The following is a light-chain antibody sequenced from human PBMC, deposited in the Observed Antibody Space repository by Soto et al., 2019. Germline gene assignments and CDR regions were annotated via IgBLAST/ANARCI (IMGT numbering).Light chain of an antibody. V-gene: IGKV3-11*01. CDR1: QSVSSTY. J-gene: IGKJ1*01. CDR2: DAS. CDR3: QQRSNWPLT. Sequence: IVLTHSPCTLSLSPLERATLSFMASQSVSSTYLAWYQQKPGQPPRLLIYDASNRATGIPARFSGSGSGTDFTLTISSLEPEDFAVYYCQQRSNWPLTFGQGTKVDIK.